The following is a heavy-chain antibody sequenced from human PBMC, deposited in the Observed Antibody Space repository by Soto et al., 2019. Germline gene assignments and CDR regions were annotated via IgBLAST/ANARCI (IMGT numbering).Heavy chain of an antibody. CDR3: AGRLWIQLWRRQLRGRMEGMAV. CDR2: IYYSGST. CDR1: GGSISSSSYY. Sequence: SETLSLTCTVSGGSISSSSYYWGGIRQPPGKGLEWIGSIYYSGSTYYNPSLKSRVTISVDTSKNQFSLKLSSVTAADTAVYYCAGRLWIQLWRRQLRGRMEGMAVWGQGTRVTVSS. J-gene: IGHJ6*02. V-gene: IGHV4-39*01. D-gene: IGHD5-18*01.